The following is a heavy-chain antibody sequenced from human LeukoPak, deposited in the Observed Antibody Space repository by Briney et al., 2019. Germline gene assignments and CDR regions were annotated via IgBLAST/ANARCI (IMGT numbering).Heavy chain of an antibody. CDR3: ARDLELERNRWNYFES. CDR2: IDYSGIT. V-gene: IGHV4-59*01. Sequence: SETLSLTCTVSGGSIRGFFRSWMRQPPGKGLEWLGCIDYSGITQYNPSLKSRVTISVDTSKQQFSLKLSSVTAADTAVYYCARDLELERNRWNYFESWGQGTLVTVSS. J-gene: IGHJ4*02. CDR1: GGSIRGFF. D-gene: IGHD1-1*01.